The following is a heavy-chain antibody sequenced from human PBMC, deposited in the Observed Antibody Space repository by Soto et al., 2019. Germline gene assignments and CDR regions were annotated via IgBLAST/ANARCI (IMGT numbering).Heavy chain of an antibody. CDR1: GYTFTSYY. D-gene: IGHD3-22*01. CDR3: ATPRGDYYDSSGYFDY. J-gene: IGHJ4*02. V-gene: IGHV1-46*01. CDR2: INPSGGST. Sequence: ASVKVSCKASGYTFTSYYMHWVRQAPGQGLEWMGTINPSGGSTSYAQKFQGRVTMTRDTSTSTVYMELSSLRSEDTAVYYCATPRGDYYDSSGYFDYWGQGTLVTVSS.